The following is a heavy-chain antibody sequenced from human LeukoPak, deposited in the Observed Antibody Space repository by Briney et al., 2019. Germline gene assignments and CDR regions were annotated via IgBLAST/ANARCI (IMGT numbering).Heavy chain of an antibody. CDR2: IRYDGSYQ. V-gene: IGHV3-30*02. CDR3: GSSYGDYVEGDH. Sequence: GGSLRLSCAASRFTFSSDSMSWVRQAPGKGLEWVAFIRYDGSYQYYADSGKGRFTISRDNSKNTLYLQMNSLRTEDTAVYYCGSSYGDYVEGDHWGQGTLVTVSS. D-gene: IGHD4-17*01. CDR1: RFTFSSDS. J-gene: IGHJ4*02.